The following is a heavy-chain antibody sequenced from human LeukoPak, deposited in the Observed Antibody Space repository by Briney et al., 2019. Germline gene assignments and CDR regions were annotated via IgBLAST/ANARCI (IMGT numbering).Heavy chain of an antibody. CDR3: ARLTEDGISGNFDY. D-gene: IGHD1-20*01. CDR2: IYPGDADT. V-gene: IGHV5-51*01. J-gene: IGHJ4*02. Sequence: GESLKIYCQGSGYSFTNYWIGWVRQLPRKGLEWMGIIYPGDADTRYSPSFQGQVTISADKSISTAYLQWSRLKASDTAMYYCARLTEDGISGNFDYWGQGTLVTVSS. CDR1: GYSFTNYW.